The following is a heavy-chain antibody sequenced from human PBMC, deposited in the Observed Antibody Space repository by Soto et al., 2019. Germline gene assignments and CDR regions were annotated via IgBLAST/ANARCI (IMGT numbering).Heavy chain of an antibody. CDR1: GNSVSSNIAA. J-gene: IGHJ3*02. CDR3: ARSQSRAFDI. CDR2: TFYRSKWYN. V-gene: IGHV6-1*01. Sequence: PSQTLPLTCAISGNSVSSNIAAWNWIRQSPSRGLEWLGKTFYRSKWYNEYAVSVKSRITVNPDTSKNQFSLQLNSVTPEDTAVYYCARSQSRAFDIWGQGTMVTVS.